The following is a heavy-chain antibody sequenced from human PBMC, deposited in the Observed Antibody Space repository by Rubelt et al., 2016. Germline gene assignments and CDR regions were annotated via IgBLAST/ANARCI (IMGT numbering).Heavy chain of an antibody. CDR2: INHSGST. D-gene: IGHD4-17*01. J-gene: IGHJ5*02. CDR1: GGSFSGYY. V-gene: IGHV4-34*01. Sequence: QVQLQQWGAGLLKPSETLSLTCAVYGGSFSGYYWSWIRQPPGKGLEWIGEINHSGSTNYNPSPKGGVNISVDTSKMQCSLKLMSGTAADTAGYYCASTQLRKTTVTTWWFDPWGQGTLVTVAS. CDR3: ASTQLRKTTVTTWWFDP.